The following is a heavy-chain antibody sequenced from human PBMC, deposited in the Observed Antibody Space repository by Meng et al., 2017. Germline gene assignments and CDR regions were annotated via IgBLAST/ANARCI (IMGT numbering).Heavy chain of an antibody. CDR1: GFTFSAYG. CDR2: IWYDGSNK. Sequence: VQRVGCGGGVVQPGESLRLSWAASGFTFSAYGMHWVRQAPGKGLEWVAVIWYDGSNKYYADSVKGRFTISRDNSKNTLYLQMNSLRAEDTAVYYCARVVYSSGWSFDYWGQGTLVTVSS. CDR3: ARVVYSSGWSFDY. D-gene: IGHD6-19*01. J-gene: IGHJ4*02. V-gene: IGHV3-33*01.